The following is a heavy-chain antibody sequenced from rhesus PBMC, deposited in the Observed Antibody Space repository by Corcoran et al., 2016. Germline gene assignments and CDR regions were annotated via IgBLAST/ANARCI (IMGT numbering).Heavy chain of an antibody. Sequence: QAQLQESGPGLVKPSETLSLTRAVSGGSISDSYYWNWLRQPPGKGLEWIGNIYGNSASTYYNPSLKSRVTISKDTSKNQFFLKLSSVTAADTAVYYCARDCGWGDYYLGYWGQGVLVTVSS. V-gene: IGHV4S9*01. CDR3: ARDCGWGDYYLGY. J-gene: IGHJ4*01. CDR1: GGSISDSYY. D-gene: IGHD3-34*01. CDR2: IYGNSAST.